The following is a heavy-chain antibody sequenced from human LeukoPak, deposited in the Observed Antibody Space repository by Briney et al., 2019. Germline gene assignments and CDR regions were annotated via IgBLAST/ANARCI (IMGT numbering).Heavy chain of an antibody. V-gene: IGHV3-9*01. CDR3: AKVDVERSSWYRCAFDY. Sequence: GGSLRLSCAASGFTFDDYAMHWVRQAPGKGLEWVSGISWNSGSIGYADSVKGRFTISRDNAKNSLYLQMNSLRAEDTALYYCAKVDVERSSWYRCAFDYWGQGTLVTVSS. CDR1: GFTFDDYA. D-gene: IGHD6-13*01. J-gene: IGHJ4*02. CDR2: ISWNSGSI.